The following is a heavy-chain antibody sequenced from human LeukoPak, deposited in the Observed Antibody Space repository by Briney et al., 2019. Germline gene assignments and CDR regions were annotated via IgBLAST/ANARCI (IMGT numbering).Heavy chain of an antibody. Sequence: ASVKASCKASGYTFTGYYMRWVRQAPGQGLEWMGWINPNSGGTNYAQKFQGRVTMTRDTSISTAYMELSRLRSDDTAVYYCARTTYGDYEVELDYWGQGTLVTVSS. D-gene: IGHD4-17*01. CDR2: INPNSGGT. CDR3: ARTTYGDYEVELDY. V-gene: IGHV1-2*02. CDR1: GYTFTGYY. J-gene: IGHJ4*02.